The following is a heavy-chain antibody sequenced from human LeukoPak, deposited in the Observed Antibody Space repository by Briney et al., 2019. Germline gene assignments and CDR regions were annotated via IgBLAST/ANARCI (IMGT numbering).Heavy chain of an antibody. CDR1: GFTFSSYG. Sequence: PGGSLRLSCAASGFTFSSYGMHWVRQAPGKGLEWVSVIYSGGSTYYADSVKGRFTISRDNSKNTLYLQMNSLRAEDTAVYYCAKGLRWSDTRRGVFDYWGQGTLVTVSS. V-gene: IGHV3-53*01. CDR3: AKGLRWSDTRRGVFDY. J-gene: IGHJ4*02. D-gene: IGHD4-23*01. CDR2: IYSGGST.